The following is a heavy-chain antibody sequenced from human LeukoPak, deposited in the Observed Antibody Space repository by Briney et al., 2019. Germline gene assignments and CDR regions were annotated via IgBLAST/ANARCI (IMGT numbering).Heavy chain of an antibody. CDR2: INHSGST. V-gene: IGHV4-34*01. D-gene: IGHD2-15*01. Sequence: SETLSLTCAVYGGSFSGYYRSWIRQPPGKGLEWIGEINHSGSTNYNPSLKSRVTISVDTSKNQFSLKLSSVTAADTAVYYCARGLSAIVYWGQGTPVTVSS. J-gene: IGHJ4*02. CDR1: GGSFSGYY. CDR3: ARGLSAIVY.